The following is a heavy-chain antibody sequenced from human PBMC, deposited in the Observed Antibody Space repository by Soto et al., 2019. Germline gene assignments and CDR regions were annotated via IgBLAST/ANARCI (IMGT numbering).Heavy chain of an antibody. Sequence: QVQLVQSGAEVKKPGASVKVSCKASGYSFTSYDINWVRQATGQGLEWMGRMNLNSGNIGYAQKFQGRATMTRNTSISEAYMELGSMRSEDTGADYCAVGTSPGGWCCSFETWYYYGMAVWGHGSTVTAS. J-gene: IGHJ6*02. CDR1: GYSFTSYD. CDR3: AVGTSPGGWCCSFETWYYYGMAV. V-gene: IGHV1-8*01. CDR2: MNLNSGNI. D-gene: IGHD2-8*02.